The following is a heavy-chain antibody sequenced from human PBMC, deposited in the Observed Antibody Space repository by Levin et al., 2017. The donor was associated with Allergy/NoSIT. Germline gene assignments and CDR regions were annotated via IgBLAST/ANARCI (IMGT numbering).Heavy chain of an antibody. CDR2: ILHSGKT. V-gene: IGHV4-4*02. CDR1: GGSISSSFW. J-gene: IGHJ4*02. D-gene: IGHD3-10*01. CDR3: ARGDRMIRTVMFQSYFDS. Sequence: PGGSLRLSCDVSGGSISSSFWWTWVRQPPGKGLEWIGEILHSGKTNYNPSLKSRVTISVDKPKNQFSLNLTAVTAADTAVYYCARGDRMIRTVMFQSYFDSWGRGPWSPSPQ.